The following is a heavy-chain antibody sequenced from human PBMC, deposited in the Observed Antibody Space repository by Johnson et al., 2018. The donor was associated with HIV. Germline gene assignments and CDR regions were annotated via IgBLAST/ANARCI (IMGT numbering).Heavy chain of an antibody. D-gene: IGHD5-12*01. V-gene: IGHV3-30*14. CDR3: ARERPGSGYDWGDAFDI. J-gene: IGHJ3*02. Sequence: QVQLVESGGGVVQPGRSLRLSCAASGFTFSSYAMHWVRQAPGKGLEWVAVISYDGSNKYYAASVKGRFTISRDNSKNTLYLQMNSLRAEDTAVYYCARERPGSGYDWGDAFDIWGQGTIVTVSS. CDR2: ISYDGSNK. CDR1: GFTFSSYA.